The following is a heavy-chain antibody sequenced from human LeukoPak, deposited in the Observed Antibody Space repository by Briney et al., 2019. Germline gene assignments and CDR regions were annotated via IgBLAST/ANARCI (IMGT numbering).Heavy chain of an antibody. J-gene: IGHJ4*02. D-gene: IGHD2-8*02. Sequence: GGSLRLSCAASGFDFNDFAMTWVRQAPGKGLEWVSSMSGSGDTTEYTASVKGRFTVSSDVSKNTLYLQMNNLRGEDTAVYYCASRHCSGENCYAGPLDFWGQGIQVTVSS. CDR2: MSGSGDTT. CDR1: GFDFNDFA. CDR3: ASRHCSGENCYAGPLDF. V-gene: IGHV3-23*01.